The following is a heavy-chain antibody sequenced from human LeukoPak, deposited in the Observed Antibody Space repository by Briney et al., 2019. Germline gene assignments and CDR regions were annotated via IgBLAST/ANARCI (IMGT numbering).Heavy chain of an antibody. CDR1: GCTFSNYA. V-gene: IGHV1-69*13. J-gene: IGHJ3*02. CDR3: ARDFHYSGSGSYYNRAFDI. CDR2: IIPIFGTG. D-gene: IGHD3-10*01. Sequence: ASVKVSCKASGCTFSNYAISWERQAPGQGLEWMGGIIPIFGTGNYAQKFQGRVTITADESTSTPYMELSSLRSEDTAVYFCARDFHYSGSGSYYNRAFDIWGQGTVVTVSS.